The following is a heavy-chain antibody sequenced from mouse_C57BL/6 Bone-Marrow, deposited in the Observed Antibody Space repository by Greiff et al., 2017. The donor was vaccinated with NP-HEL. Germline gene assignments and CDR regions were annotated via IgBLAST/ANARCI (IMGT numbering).Heavy chain of an antibody. V-gene: IGHV1-82*01. CDR3: ARDDYVPYGRYFSV. D-gene: IGHD2-4*01. Sequence: VKLQESGPELVKPGASVKISCKASGYAFSSSWMNWVKQRPGKGLEWIGRIYPGDGDTNYNGKFKGKATLTADKSSSTAYMQLSSLTSEDSAVYYCARDDYVPYGRYFSVWGTGTTVTVSS. CDR2: IYPGDGDT. J-gene: IGHJ1*03. CDR1: GYAFSSSW.